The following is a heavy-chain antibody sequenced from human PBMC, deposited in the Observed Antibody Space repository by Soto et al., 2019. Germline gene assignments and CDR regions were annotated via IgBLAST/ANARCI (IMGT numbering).Heavy chain of an antibody. CDR3: ARDMPDSSTGLWTSSVDY. V-gene: IGHV3-11*01. CDR1: GFTFSDYY. J-gene: IGHJ4*02. D-gene: IGHD6-13*01. CDR2: TSSSGSTI. Sequence: SGGSLRLSCAASGFTFSDYYMSWIRQAPGKGLEWVSYTSSSGSTIYYADSVKGRFTISRDNAKNSLFLQMNSLRAEDTAVYYCARDMPDSSTGLWTSSVDYWGQGTLVTVSS.